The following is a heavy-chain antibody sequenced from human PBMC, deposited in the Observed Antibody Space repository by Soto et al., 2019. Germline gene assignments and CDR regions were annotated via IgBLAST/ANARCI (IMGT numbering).Heavy chain of an antibody. V-gene: IGHV1-24*01. D-gene: IGHD2-15*01. J-gene: IGHJ6*03. CDR1: VYTLTELS. CDR3: ATASGYCSGGSCYSGDYYYYYMDV. CDR2: FDPEDGET. Sequence: GASVKVSCKVSVYTLTELSMHWVRQAPGKGLEWMGGFDPEDGETIYAQKFQGRVTMTEDTSTDTAYMELSSLRSEDTAVYYCATASGYCSGGSCYSGDYYYYYMDVWGKGTTVTVSS.